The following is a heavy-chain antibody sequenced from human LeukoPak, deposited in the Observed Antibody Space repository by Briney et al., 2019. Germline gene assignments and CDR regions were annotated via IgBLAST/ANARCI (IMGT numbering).Heavy chain of an antibody. Sequence: GGSLRLSCAYSGFTFSDSYMSWIRQAPGKGLEWVSYISDSGTSIYYAESVKGRFTISRDNAENSLYLQMNSVRAEDTAVYYCAIRFRYHDAWISYYHFDYWGQGTLVTVSS. CDR1: GFTFSDSY. CDR3: AIRFRYHDAWISYYHFDY. D-gene: IGHD3-3*01. CDR2: ISDSGTSI. J-gene: IGHJ4*02. V-gene: IGHV3-11*01.